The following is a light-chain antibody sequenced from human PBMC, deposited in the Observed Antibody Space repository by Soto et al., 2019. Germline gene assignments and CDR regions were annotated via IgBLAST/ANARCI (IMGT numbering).Light chain of an antibody. Sequence: DIQMTQSPSSLSASVGARVTITCRASQSIISYLNWYQQKQGKAPKLLIYAASSLQGGVPSRFSVSGSGTDFTITISSLQPEDFATSNSQQSYSTPPATFGQGTRREIK. J-gene: IGKJ5*01. CDR1: QSIISY. V-gene: IGKV1-39*01. CDR3: QQSYSTPPAT. CDR2: AAS.